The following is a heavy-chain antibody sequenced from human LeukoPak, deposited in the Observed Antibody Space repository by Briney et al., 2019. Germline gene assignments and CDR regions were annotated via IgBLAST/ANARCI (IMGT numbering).Heavy chain of an antibody. D-gene: IGHD2-2*01. J-gene: IGHJ5*02. CDR2: INHSGST. CDR1: GGSFSGYY. V-gene: IGHV4-34*01. Sequence: SETLSLTCAVHGGSFSGYYWSWIRQPPGKGLEWIGEINHSGSTNYNPSLKSRVTISVDTSKNQFSLKLSSVTAADTAVYYCAIGIVVVPAAITGWFDPWGQGTLVTVSS. CDR3: AIGIVVVPAAITGWFDP.